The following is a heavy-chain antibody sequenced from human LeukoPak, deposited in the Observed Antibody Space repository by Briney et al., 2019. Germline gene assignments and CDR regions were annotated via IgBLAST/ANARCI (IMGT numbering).Heavy chain of an antibody. CDR2: INPGDGTT. Sequence: ASVKVSCKASVYTFTGYYIHWVRQAPGQGLEWMGIINPGDGTTSYAQKFQGRVTMTRDTSTSTVYMELRSLRSEDTAVYYCARAPANKYDSRLSEDYWGQGTLVAVSS. CDR3: ARAPANKYDSRLSEDY. J-gene: IGHJ4*02. CDR1: VYTFTGYY. D-gene: IGHD3-22*01. V-gene: IGHV1-46*01.